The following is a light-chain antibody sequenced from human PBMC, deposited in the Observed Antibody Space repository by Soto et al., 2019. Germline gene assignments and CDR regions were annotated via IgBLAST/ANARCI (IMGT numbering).Light chain of an antibody. CDR3: QHRSN. J-gene: IGKJ5*01. Sequence: IVLTQSPATLSLSPGERVTLSCRTSQTINYLAWYQHNPGQPHRLLIDDVSNRATGIPARFSGSGSGTDFALTISSLEPEDFAVYYCQHRSNFGQGTRLEIK. CDR2: DVS. CDR1: QTINY. V-gene: IGKV3-11*01.